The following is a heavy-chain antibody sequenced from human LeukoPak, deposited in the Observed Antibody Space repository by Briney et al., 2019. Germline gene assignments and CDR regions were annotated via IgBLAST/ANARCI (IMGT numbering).Heavy chain of an antibody. V-gene: IGHV4-59*01. D-gene: IGHD6-13*01. Sequence: RASETLSLTCTVSGGSISSYYWSWIRQPPGKGLEWIGYIYYSGSTNYNLSLKSRVTISVDTSKNQFSLRLNSVTAADTAVYYCVRSVSSWANFDYWGQGTLVTVSS. J-gene: IGHJ4*02. CDR2: IYYSGST. CDR3: VRSVSSWANFDY. CDR1: GGSISSYY.